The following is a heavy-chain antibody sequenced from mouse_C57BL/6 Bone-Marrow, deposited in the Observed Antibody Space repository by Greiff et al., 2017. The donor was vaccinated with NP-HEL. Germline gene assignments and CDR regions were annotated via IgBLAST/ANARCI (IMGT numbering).Heavy chain of an antibody. V-gene: IGHV5-17*01. CDR2: ISSGSSTI. D-gene: IGHD1-1*01. Sequence: EVKLMESGGGLVKPGGSLKLSCAASGFTFSDYGMHWVRQAPEKGLEWVAYISSGSSTIYYADTVKGRFPIARDHAKNTLFLQMTSLRSEDTAMYYCARDLYYYGSSLDYWGQGTTLTVSS. CDR1: GFTFSDYG. J-gene: IGHJ2*01. CDR3: ARDLYYYGSSLDY.